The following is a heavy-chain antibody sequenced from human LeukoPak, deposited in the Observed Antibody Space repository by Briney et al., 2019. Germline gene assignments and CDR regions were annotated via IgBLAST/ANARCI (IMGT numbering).Heavy chain of an antibody. CDR3: ARDKAVTTEVTQYFQH. CDR1: GGSISSNY. J-gene: IGHJ1*01. CDR2: IYTSGST. V-gene: IGHV4-4*07. Sequence: SETLSLTCTASGGSISSNYWSWIRQPAGKGLEWIGRIYTSGSTNYNPSLKSRVTMSVDTSKNQFSLKLNSVTAADTAVYYCARDKAVTTEVTQYFQHWGQGTLVTVSS. D-gene: IGHD4-11*01.